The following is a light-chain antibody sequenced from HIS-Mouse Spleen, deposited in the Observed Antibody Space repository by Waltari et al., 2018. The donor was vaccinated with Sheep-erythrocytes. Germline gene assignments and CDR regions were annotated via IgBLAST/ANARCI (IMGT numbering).Light chain of an antibody. V-gene: IGLV2-11*01. CDR3: CSYAGSYNHV. CDR1: SSDVGGYNY. J-gene: IGLJ1*01. CDR2: DVS. Sequence: QSALNQPRPASGSPGPSATITCTGTSSDVGGYNYVSWYQQHPGKAPKLMIYDVSKRPSGVPDRFSGSKSGNTASLTISGLQAEDEADYYCCSYAGSYNHVFATGTKVTVL.